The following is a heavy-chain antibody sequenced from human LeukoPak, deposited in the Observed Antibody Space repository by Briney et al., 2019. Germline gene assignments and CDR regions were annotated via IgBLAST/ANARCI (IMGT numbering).Heavy chain of an antibody. D-gene: IGHD2/OR15-2a*01. CDR2: ISYDGSNK. V-gene: IGHV3-30-3*01. J-gene: IGHJ5*02. Sequence: PGGSLRLSCAASGFTFSSYAMHWVRQAPGKGLEWVAVISYDGSNKYYADSVKGRFTISRDNSKNTLYLQMNSLRAEDTAVYYCAKDQGSSALFLRWFDPWGQGTLVTVSS. CDR3: AKDQGSSALFLRWFDP. CDR1: GFTFSSYA.